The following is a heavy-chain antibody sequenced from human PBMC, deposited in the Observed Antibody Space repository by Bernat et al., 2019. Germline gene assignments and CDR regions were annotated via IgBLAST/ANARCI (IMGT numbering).Heavy chain of an antibody. V-gene: IGHV2-5*02. J-gene: IGHJ5*02. CDR1: GFSLSTTGVG. Sequence: QITLKESGPTLVKPTQTLTLTCTFSGFSLSTTGVGVGWIRQPPGKALEWLSLIYWDDDKHYSPSLKNRPTITKDTSKKQVVLTMTNMDPVDTATYYCVHSKELGIFYNYFDPWGQGTLVTVSS. CDR3: VHSKELGIFYNYFDP. D-gene: IGHD7-27*01. CDR2: IYWDDDK.